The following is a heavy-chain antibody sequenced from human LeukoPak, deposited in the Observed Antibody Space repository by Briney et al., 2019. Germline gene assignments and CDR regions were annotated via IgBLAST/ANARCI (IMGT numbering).Heavy chain of an antibody. Sequence: ASVKASCKASGYTFTGYDIHWVRQAPGQGLEGMGWINPNSGGTNYAQKFQRWGAITRDPAIITGYMELSKRRSDDTAVYYCARTAAADFYYYYYYMDVWGKGPTVTVPS. CDR3: ARTAAADFYYYYYYMDV. D-gene: IGHD6-13*01. V-gene: IGHV1-2*04. CDR2: INPNSGGT. CDR1: GYTFTGYD. J-gene: IGHJ6*03.